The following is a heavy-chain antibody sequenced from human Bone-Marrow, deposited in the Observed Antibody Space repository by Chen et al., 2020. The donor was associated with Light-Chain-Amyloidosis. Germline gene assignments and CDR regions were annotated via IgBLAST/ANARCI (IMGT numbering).Heavy chain of an antibody. CDR3: ARGEVTTSFYYYGMDV. V-gene: IGHV1-2*04. Sequence: QVQLVQSGAEVKKPGASVKVSCKASGYTFTCYYMHWVRQAPGQGLEWMGWINPNSGGTNYAQKFQGWVTMTRDTSISTAYMELSRLRSDDTAVYYCARGEVTTSFYYYGMDVWGQGTTVTVSS. D-gene: IGHD4-17*01. CDR1: GYTFTCYY. CDR2: INPNSGGT. J-gene: IGHJ6*02.